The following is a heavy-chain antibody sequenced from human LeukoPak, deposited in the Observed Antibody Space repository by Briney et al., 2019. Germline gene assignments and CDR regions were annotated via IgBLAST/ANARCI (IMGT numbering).Heavy chain of an antibody. J-gene: IGHJ4*02. CDR3: ARGFSYGSGSYYRWYYFDY. V-gene: IGHV4-34*01. CDR1: GGSFSGYY. D-gene: IGHD3-10*01. CDR2: INHSGST. Sequence: PSETLSLTCAVYGGSFSGYYWSWIRQPPGKGLKWIGEINHSGSTNYNPSLKSRVTISVDTSKNQFSLKLSSVTAADTAVYYCARGFSYGSGSYYRWYYFDYWGQGTLVTVSS.